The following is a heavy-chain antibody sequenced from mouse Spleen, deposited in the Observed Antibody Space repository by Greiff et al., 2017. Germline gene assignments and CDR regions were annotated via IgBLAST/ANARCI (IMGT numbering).Heavy chain of an antibody. CDR3: ARRDYYGNSWFAY. CDR2: INPNYGTT. D-gene: IGHD2-1*01. V-gene: IGHV1-39*01. Sequence: HLVESGPELVKPGASVKISCKASGYSFTDYNMNWVKQSNGKSLEWIGVINPNYGTTSYNQKFKGKATLTVDQSSSTAYMQLNSLTSEDSAVYYCARRDYYGNSWFAYWGQGTLVTVSA. CDR1: GYSFTDYN. J-gene: IGHJ3*01.